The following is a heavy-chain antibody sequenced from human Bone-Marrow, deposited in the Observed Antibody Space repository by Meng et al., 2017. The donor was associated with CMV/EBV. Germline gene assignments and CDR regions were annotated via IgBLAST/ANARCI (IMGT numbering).Heavy chain of an antibody. CDR1: SSISSGGYY. D-gene: IGHD6-19*01. V-gene: IGHV4-31*02. J-gene: IGHJ4*02. CDR3: ARVTNVAVAGTEEFDY. CDR2: IYYSGNT. Sequence: SSISSGGYYWGWIRQHPGNGLEWVEYIYYSGNTYYNPSLKSRVTISVDTSNNQFSLKLSSVTAAGTAVYYCARVTNVAVAGTEEFDYWGQGTLVTVSS.